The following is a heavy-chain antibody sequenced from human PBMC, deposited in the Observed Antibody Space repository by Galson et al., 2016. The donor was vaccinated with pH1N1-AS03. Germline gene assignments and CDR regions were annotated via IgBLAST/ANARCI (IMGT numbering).Heavy chain of an antibody. J-gene: IGHJ4*02. D-gene: IGHD3-9*01. CDR1: GFSLTTSAVG. Sequence: PALVKPTQTLTLTCTFSGFSLTTSAVGVVWNRQPPGKALEWLALIYWDDDKRYNSSLKSRLTITKDTSKNQVVLTMTNMDPVDTATYYCARTAGWLPDFWGQGTLVTVSS. CDR2: IYWDDDK. CDR3: ARTAGWLPDF. V-gene: IGHV2-5*02.